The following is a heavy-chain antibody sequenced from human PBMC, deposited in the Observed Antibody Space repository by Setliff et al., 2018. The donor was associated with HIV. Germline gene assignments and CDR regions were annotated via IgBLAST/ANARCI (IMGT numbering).Heavy chain of an antibody. CDR3: ARVREGFLPYDAFEI. Sequence: SETLSLTCAVYGGSLSEYYWSWIRQPPGKGLEWRGEIHSSGNTNYSPSLKGRVTISVDTPKNQYSLNLKSVTAADTAVYYCARVREGFLPYDAFEIWGQGTMVTVSS. CDR2: IHSSGNT. V-gene: IGHV4-34*01. D-gene: IGHD3-3*01. J-gene: IGHJ3*02. CDR1: GGSLSEYY.